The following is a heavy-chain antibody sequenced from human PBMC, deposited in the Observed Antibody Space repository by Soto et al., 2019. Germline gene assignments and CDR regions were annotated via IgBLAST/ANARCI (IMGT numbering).Heavy chain of an antibody. J-gene: IGHJ4*02. CDR2: ISYGGST. CDR1: GGSINSGGYC. D-gene: IGHD5-18*01. CDR3: SRGILV. V-gene: IGHV4-31*03. Sequence: QVQLQESGPGLVKPSQTLSRTCTVSGGSINSGGYCWSWIRQHPGKGLDWIGCISYGGSTSYNPSLKSRVTISGDTSKNQFSLKLTSVTAADTAVYYCSRGILVWGQGALITVSS.